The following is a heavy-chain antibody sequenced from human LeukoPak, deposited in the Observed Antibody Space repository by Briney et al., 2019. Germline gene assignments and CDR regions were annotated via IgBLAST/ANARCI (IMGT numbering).Heavy chain of an antibody. CDR2: ISSSSSYI. D-gene: IGHD3-22*01. J-gene: IGHJ4*02. CDR3: ARDHSPRLDYYDSSSSPAY. CDR1: GFTFSSYS. Sequence: GGSLRLSCAASGFTFSSYSMNWVRQAPGKGLERVPSISSSSSYIYYADSVKGRFTISRDNAKNSLYLQMNSLRAEDTAVYYCARDHSPRLDYYDSSSSPAYWGQGTLVTVSS. V-gene: IGHV3-21*01.